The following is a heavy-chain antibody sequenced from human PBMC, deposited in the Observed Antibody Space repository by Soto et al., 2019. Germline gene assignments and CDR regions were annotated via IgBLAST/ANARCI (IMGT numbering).Heavy chain of an antibody. CDR2: ISAYNGNT. CDR1: GYTFRSYH. V-gene: IGHV1-18*01. J-gene: IGHJ4*02. Sequence: QIQLVQSGAEVKKPGASVKVSCKASGYTFRSYHITWVRQAPGQGLEWMGWISAYNGNTNYAQNLQGRVTMTTYPSTSTAYMELRSLRSDDTAVYYCARDLPPVDYWGQGTLVTVSS. CDR3: ARDLPPVDY.